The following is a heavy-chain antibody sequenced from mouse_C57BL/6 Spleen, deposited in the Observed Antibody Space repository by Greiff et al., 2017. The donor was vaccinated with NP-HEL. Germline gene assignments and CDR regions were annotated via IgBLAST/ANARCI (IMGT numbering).Heavy chain of an antibody. V-gene: IGHV1-69*01. Sequence: VQLQQPGAELVMPGASVKLSCKASGYTFTSYWMHWVKQRPGQGLEWIGEIDPSDSYTNYNQKFKGKSTLTVDKSSSTAYMQLSSLTSEDSAVYYCARGTVEGFDYWGQGTTLTVSS. D-gene: IGHD1-1*01. J-gene: IGHJ2*01. CDR3: ARGTVEGFDY. CDR1: GYTFTSYW. CDR2: IDPSDSYT.